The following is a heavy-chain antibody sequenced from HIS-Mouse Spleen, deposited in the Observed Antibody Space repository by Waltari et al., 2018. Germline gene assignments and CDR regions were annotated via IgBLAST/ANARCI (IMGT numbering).Heavy chain of an antibody. Sequence: QVQLQESGPGLVKPSETLSLPCTVSGYSISSGYYWGWIRQPPGKGLEWIGIIYHSRTTYYTPSLKSRVTISVDTSKNQCSLKLSSVTAADTAVYYCARAPGALDAFDIWGQGTMVTVSS. V-gene: IGHV4-38-2*02. CDR3: ARAPGALDAFDI. CDR1: GYSISSGYY. D-gene: IGHD7-27*01. J-gene: IGHJ3*02. CDR2: IYHSRTT.